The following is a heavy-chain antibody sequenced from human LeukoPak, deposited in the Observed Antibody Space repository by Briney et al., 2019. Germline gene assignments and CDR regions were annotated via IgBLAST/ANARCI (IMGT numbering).Heavy chain of an antibody. CDR1: GFTFNNYW. V-gene: IGHV3-74*01. CDR2: INNDGSSA. D-gene: IGHD1-1*01. Sequence: PGGSLRLSCAASGFTFNNYWIHWVRQVPGKGLVWVSRINNDGSSASYVDSVKGRFTISRDNAKNTLFLQMNSLRAEDTAVYYCARRGTGHGMDVWGQGTTVIGSS. J-gene: IGHJ6*02. CDR3: ARRGTGHGMDV.